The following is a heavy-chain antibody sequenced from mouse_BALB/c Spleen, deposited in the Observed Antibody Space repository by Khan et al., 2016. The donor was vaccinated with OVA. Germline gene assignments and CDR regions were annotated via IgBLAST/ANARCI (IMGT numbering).Heavy chain of an antibody. CDR3: ARGGITTGYIDY. CDR1: GYTFTSYW. D-gene: IGHD1-1*01. CDR2: IYPGDGNT. J-gene: IGHJ2*01. Sequence: VQLQESGTELARPGASVKLSCKASGYTFTSYWMQWVKQRPGQGLEWIGAIYPGDGNTRYPQKFKGKATLTADKSSSTVYMQLSSLAYEDSAVYYCARGGITTGYIDYWGQGTTLTVSS. V-gene: IGHV1-87*01.